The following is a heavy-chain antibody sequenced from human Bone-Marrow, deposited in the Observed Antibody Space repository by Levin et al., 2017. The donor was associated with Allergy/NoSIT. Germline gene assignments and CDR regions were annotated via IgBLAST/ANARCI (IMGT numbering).Heavy chain of an antibody. J-gene: IGHJ6*02. CDR2: ISYDGSNK. Sequence: GESLKISCAASGFTFSSYGMHWVRQAPGKGLEWVAVISYDGSNKYYADSVKGRFTISRDNSKNTLYLQMNSLRAEDTAVYYCAKFVTIFGVVTRGDIGWGMDVWGQGTTVTVSS. CDR3: AKFVTIFGVVTRGDIGWGMDV. V-gene: IGHV3-30*18. D-gene: IGHD3-3*01. CDR1: GFTFSSYG.